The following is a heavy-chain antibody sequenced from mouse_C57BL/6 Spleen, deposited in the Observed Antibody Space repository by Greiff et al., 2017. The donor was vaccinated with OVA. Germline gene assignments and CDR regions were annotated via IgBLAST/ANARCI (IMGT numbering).Heavy chain of an antibody. CDR1: GYSITSGYY. CDR3: AANSDY. CDR2: IRYDGSN. Sequence: DVQLVESGPGLVKPSQSLSLTCSVTGYSITSGYYWNWIRQFPGNKLEWMGYIRYDGSNNYNPSLQNRISITRDTSTNQFFLKLNSVTTEDTATYYCAANSDYWGQGTTLTVSS. J-gene: IGHJ2*01. V-gene: IGHV3-6*01.